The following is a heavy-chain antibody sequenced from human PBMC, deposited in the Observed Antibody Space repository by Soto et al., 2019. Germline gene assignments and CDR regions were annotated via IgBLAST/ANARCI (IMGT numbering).Heavy chain of an antibody. Sequence: SETLSLTCTVSCGSLSNYYWSWIRQPAGKALEWIGRIYTVGSTNYNPSLKSRVTMSIDTSKNQFSLRLTSATAADTAVYFCARSPLTHSYAQFDSWGQGSLVTVSS. J-gene: IGHJ4*01. V-gene: IGHV4-4*07. CDR1: CGSLSNYY. D-gene: IGHD5-18*01. CDR3: ARSPLTHSYAQFDS. CDR2: IYTVGST.